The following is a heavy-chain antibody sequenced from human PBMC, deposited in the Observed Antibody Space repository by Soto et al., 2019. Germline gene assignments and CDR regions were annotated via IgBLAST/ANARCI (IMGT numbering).Heavy chain of an antibody. CDR3: AKDMVWGIVVVPAAPRGAFDI. J-gene: IGHJ3*02. V-gene: IGHV3-9*01. CDR1: GFTFDDYA. Sequence: SLKISCAASGFTFDDYAMHWVRQAPGKGLEWVSGISWNSGSIGYADSVKGRFTISRDNAKNSLYLQMNSLRAEDTALYYCAKDMVWGIVVVPAAPRGAFDIWGQGTMVTVSS. CDR2: ISWNSGSI. D-gene: IGHD2-2*01.